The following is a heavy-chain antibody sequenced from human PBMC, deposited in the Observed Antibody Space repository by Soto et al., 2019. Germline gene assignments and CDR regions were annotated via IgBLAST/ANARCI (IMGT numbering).Heavy chain of an antibody. Sequence: ASVKVSCKASGYTFTSYAMHWVRQAPGQRLEWMGWINAGNGNTKYSQKFQGRVTITRDTSASTAYMELSSLRSEDTAVYYCARGAQYYYILTAPHFDYWGQGTLVTVSS. CDR1: GYTFTSYA. J-gene: IGHJ4*02. CDR3: ARGAQYYYILTAPHFDY. CDR2: INAGNGNT. D-gene: IGHD3-9*01. V-gene: IGHV1-3*01.